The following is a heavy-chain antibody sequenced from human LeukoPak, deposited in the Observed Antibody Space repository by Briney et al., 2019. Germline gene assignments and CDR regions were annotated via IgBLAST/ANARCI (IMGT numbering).Heavy chain of an antibody. J-gene: IGHJ6*03. Sequence: ASVKVSCKASGYTFTGYYMHWVRQAPGQGLEWMGRINPNSGGTNYAQKFQGRVTMTRDTSISTAYMELSRLRSDDTAVYYCARDRYYDSNGYYEYYYYYYMDVWGKGTTVTVSS. D-gene: IGHD3-22*01. CDR3: ARDRYYDSNGYYEYYYYYYMDV. CDR2: INPNSGGT. CDR1: GYTFTGYY. V-gene: IGHV1-2*06.